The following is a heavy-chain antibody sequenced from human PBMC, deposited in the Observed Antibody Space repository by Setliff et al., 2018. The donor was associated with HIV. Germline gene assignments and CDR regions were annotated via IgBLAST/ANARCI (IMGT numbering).Heavy chain of an antibody. Sequence: SVMVSCKSSGGTFTSHVFSWVRQAPGQGLQWMGGIIPMRNIAKYAQQFQDRVTMTADKSTTTAYMELRSLTSEDTAVCYCATGWSEDPTLLQVEYFQHWGQGTLVTVSS. V-gene: IGHV1-69*10. CDR3: ATGWSEDPTLLQVEYFQH. J-gene: IGHJ1*01. CDR2: IIPMRNIA. D-gene: IGHD1-1*01. CDR1: GGTFTSHV.